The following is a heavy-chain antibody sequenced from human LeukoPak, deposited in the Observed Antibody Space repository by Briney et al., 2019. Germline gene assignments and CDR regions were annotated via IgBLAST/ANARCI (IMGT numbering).Heavy chain of an antibody. V-gene: IGHV4-39*01. CDR3: ARAAEQWLVRYFDY. Sequence: PSETLSLTCTVSGGSISSSSYYWGWIRQPPGKGLEWIGSIYYSGSAYYNPSLKSRVTISVDTSKNQFSLKLSSVTAADTAVYYCARAAEQWLVRYFDYWGQGTLVTVSS. J-gene: IGHJ4*02. CDR1: GGSISSSSYY. D-gene: IGHD6-19*01. CDR2: IYYSGSA.